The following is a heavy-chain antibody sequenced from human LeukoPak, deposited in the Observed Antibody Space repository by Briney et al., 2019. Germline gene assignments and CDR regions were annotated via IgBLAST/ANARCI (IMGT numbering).Heavy chain of an antibody. Sequence: GGSLRLSCTPSGFTFSSHAMSWVRQAPGKGLEWVSGISGNGAGTYYGDSVKGRFTISRDNSKNTLYLQMNSLRAEDTAVYYCAKGEYVGTYYYDSNGYWGQGTLVTVSS. V-gene: IGHV3-23*01. CDR3: AKGEYVGTYYYDSNGY. J-gene: IGHJ4*02. D-gene: IGHD3-22*01. CDR2: ISGNGAGT. CDR1: GFTFSSHA.